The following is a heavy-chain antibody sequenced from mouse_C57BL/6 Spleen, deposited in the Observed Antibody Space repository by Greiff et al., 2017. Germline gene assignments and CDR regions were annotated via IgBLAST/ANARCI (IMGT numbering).Heavy chain of an antibody. V-gene: IGHV1-80*01. CDR3: ARAGYYGSSSLFAY. Sequence: QVQLQQSGAELVKPGASVKISCKASGYAFSSYWMNWVKQRPGKGLEWIGQIYPGDGDTNYNGKFKGKATLTADKSSSTAYMQLSSLTSEDSAVYFCARAGYYGSSSLFAYWGQGTLVTVSA. D-gene: IGHD1-1*01. J-gene: IGHJ3*01. CDR2: IYPGDGDT. CDR1: GYAFSSYW.